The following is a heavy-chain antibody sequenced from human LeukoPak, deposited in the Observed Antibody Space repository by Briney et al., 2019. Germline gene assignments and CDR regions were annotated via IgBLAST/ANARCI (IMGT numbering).Heavy chain of an antibody. CDR2: ISYGGSNK. Sequence: QPGGSLRLSCAASGFTFSSYGMHWVRQAPGKGLEWVAVISYGGSNKYYADSVKGRFTISRDNSKNTLYLQMNSLRAEDTAVFYCAKDNLDFSSSSGRLIDYWGQGTLVTVSS. J-gene: IGHJ4*02. D-gene: IGHD6-6*01. CDR3: AKDNLDFSSSSGRLIDY. CDR1: GFTFSSYG. V-gene: IGHV3-30*18.